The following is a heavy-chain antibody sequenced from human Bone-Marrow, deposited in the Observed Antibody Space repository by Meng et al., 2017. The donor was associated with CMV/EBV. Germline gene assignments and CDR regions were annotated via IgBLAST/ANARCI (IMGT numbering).Heavy chain of an antibody. Sequence: GESLKISCQGSGYRFTAYWIAWVRQMPGKGLEWMGIIFPDDSDTRYSPSFQGQVTISADKFFSTAYLQRSRVNASDTAVYCCARQGVACTALHLDYWGQGTMVTVSS. CDR2: IFPDDSDT. V-gene: IGHV5-51*01. CDR1: GYRFTAYW. CDR3: ARQGVACTALHLDY. J-gene: IGHJ4*02.